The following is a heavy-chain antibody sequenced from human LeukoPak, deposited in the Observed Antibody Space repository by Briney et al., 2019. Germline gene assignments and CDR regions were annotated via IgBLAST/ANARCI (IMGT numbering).Heavy chain of an antibody. Sequence: ASVKVSCKASGYTFTSYDINWVRQATGQGLEWMGWMNPNSGNTGYAQKFQGRVTMTRNTSISTAYMELRSLRSDDTAVYYCAYSSSWYAGFDYWGQGTLVTVSS. CDR3: AYSSSWYAGFDY. V-gene: IGHV1-8*01. J-gene: IGHJ4*02. CDR2: MNPNSGNT. CDR1: GYTFTSYD. D-gene: IGHD6-13*01.